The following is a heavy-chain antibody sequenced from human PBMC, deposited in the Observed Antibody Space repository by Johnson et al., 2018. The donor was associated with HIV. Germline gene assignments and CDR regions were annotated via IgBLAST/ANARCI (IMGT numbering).Heavy chain of an antibody. J-gene: IGHJ3*02. CDR3: ARVGDWGSAYDAFDI. Sequence: QVQLVESGGGVVQPERSLRLSCAASGFTFSSYALHWVRQAPGKGLEWVAVISYDGTNKYYADSVKGRFTISRDNSKKTLYLQMSSLRIEDTAVYYCARVGDWGSAYDAFDIWGQGTMVTVSS. V-gene: IGHV3-30-3*01. D-gene: IGHD7-27*01. CDR1: GFTFSSYA. CDR2: ISYDGTNK.